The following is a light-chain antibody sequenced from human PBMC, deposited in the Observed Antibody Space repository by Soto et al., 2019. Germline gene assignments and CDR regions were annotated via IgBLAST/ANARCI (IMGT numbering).Light chain of an antibody. CDR3: CSFAGSYSYV. J-gene: IGLJ1*01. V-gene: IGLV2-23*01. Sequence: QSVLTQPASVSGSPGQSITLSCTGSRSDVGGYNLVSWYQHHPGKAPKLMIYEGTKRPSGVSNRFSGSKSANTASLTISGLRAEDEAAYSCCSFAGSYSYVFGSGTKGTVL. CDR2: EGT. CDR1: RSDVGGYNL.